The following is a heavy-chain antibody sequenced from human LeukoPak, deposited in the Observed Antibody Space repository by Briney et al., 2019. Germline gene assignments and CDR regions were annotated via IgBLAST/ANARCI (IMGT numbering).Heavy chain of an antibody. Sequence: SETLSLTFTVCGGSISNYYWSWIRQPPGKGLEWIGYIYYSGTTNSGSTNYNPSLKSRVTISVDTSKSQFSLRVNSVTAADTAVYYCARGRTYATRCDDWGRETMVTVSS. CDR2: IYYSGTTNSGST. V-gene: IGHV4-59*01. CDR3: ARGRTYATRCDD. J-gene: IGHJ4*02. D-gene: IGHD2-2*01. CDR1: GGSISNYY.